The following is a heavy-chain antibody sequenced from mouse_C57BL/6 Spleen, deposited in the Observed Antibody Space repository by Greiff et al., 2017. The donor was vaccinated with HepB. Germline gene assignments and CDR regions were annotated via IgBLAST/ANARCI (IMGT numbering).Heavy chain of an antibody. CDR3: ARNYYGSSP. D-gene: IGHD1-1*01. Sequence: VQLQQSGPELVKPGASVKISCKASGYAFSSSWMNWVKQRPGKGLEWIGRIYPGDGDTNYNGKFKGKATLTAHKSSSTAYMQLSSLTSEDSAVYFCARNYYGSSPWGQGTTLTVSS. CDR2: IYPGDGDT. CDR1: GYAFSSSW. J-gene: IGHJ2*01. V-gene: IGHV1-82*01.